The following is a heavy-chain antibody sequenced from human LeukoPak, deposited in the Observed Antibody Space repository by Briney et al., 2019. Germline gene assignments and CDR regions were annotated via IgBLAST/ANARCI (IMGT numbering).Heavy chain of an antibody. V-gene: IGHV3-21*01. CDR3: ARDRYGYFDY. J-gene: IGHJ4*02. Sequence: PGGSPRLSCAASGFTFSSYSMNWVRQAPGKGLEWVSFISSSSSYIYYADSVKGRFTISRDNAKNSLYLQMNSLRAEDTAVYYCARDRYGYFDYWGQGTLVTVSS. CDR2: ISSSSSYI. D-gene: IGHD1-1*01. CDR1: GFTFSSYS.